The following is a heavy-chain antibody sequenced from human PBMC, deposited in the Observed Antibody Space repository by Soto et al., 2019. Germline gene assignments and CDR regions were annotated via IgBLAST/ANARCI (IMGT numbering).Heavy chain of an antibody. CDR2: IIPIFGTA. CDR1: GGTFSSYA. J-gene: IGHJ4*02. CDR3: ARGSTTPGGLLDY. D-gene: IGHD2-21*02. V-gene: IGHV1-69*12. Sequence: QVQLVQSGAEVKKPGSSVKVSCKASGGTFSSYAISWVRQAPGQGLEWMGGIIPIFGTANYAQKFQGRVTIAADEATSTADMEVSSLRSEDTGVYYCARGSTTPGGLLDYWGQGTLVTVSS.